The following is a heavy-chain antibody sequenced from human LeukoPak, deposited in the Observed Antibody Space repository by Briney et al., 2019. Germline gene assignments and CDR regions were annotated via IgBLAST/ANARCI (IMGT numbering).Heavy chain of an antibody. CDR1: GGSVSSGSYY. J-gene: IGHJ5*02. CDR2: IYYSASS. CDR3: ARARHPNWFDP. V-gene: IGHV4-61*01. Sequence: SETLSLTCTVSGGSVSSGSYYWSWIRQPPGKGLEWIGYIYYSASSNYTPYLKRRVTISVDTSKNPFSLKLSSVTAADTAVHYCARARHPNWFDPWGQGTLVTVSS.